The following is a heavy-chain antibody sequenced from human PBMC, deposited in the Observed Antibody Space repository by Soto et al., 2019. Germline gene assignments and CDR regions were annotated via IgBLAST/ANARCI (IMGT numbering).Heavy chain of an antibody. V-gene: IGHV1-58*02. Sequence: ASVKVSCKASGFTFTSSAMQWVRQARGQRLEWIGWIVVGSGNTNYAQKFQERVTITRDMSTSTAYMELSSLRSEDTAVYYCAADRGIAALPYYYYYMDVWGKGTTVTVSS. J-gene: IGHJ6*03. CDR3: AADRGIAALPYYYYYMDV. CDR1: GFTFTSSA. CDR2: IVVGSGNT. D-gene: IGHD6-6*01.